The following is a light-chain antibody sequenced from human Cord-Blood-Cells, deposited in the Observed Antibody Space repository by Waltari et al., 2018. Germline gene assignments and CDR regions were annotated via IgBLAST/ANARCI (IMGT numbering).Light chain of an antibody. J-gene: IGKJ3*01. V-gene: IGKV3-11*01. Sequence: EIVLTQSPATLSLSPGERATLPCRASQSVSSYLAWYQQKPGQAPRLLIYDASNRATGIPARFSGSGSGTDFTLTISSLEPEDFAVYYCQQRSNXFTFGXGTKVDIK. CDR3: QQRSNXFT. CDR1: QSVSSY. CDR2: DAS.